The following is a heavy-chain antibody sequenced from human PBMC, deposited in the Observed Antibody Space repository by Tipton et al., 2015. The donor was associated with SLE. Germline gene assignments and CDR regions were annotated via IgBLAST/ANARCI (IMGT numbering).Heavy chain of an antibody. CDR3: ARPRGAYYFDY. CDR2: INHSGST. V-gene: IGHV4-39*07. CDR1: GGSISSGSYY. Sequence: TLSLTCTVSGGSISSGSYYWSWIRQPPGKGLEWIGEINHSGSTNYNPSLKSRVTISVDTSKNQFSLKLSSVTAADTAVYYCARPRGAYYFDYWGQGTLVTVSS. D-gene: IGHD1-26*01. J-gene: IGHJ4*02.